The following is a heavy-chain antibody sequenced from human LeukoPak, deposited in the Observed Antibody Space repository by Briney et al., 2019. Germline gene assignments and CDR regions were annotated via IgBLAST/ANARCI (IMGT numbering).Heavy chain of an antibody. CDR1: GFTFSSYG. V-gene: IGHV3-30*02. D-gene: IGHD4-17*01. CDR3: AKDAMTTVTAGVMDV. J-gene: IGHJ6*03. CDR2: IRYDGSNK. Sequence: PGGSLRPSCAASGFTFSSYGMHWVRQAPGKGLEWVAFIRYDGSNKYYADSVKGRFTISRDNSKNTLYLQMNSLRAEDTAVYYCAKDAMTTVTAGVMDVWGKGTTVTISS.